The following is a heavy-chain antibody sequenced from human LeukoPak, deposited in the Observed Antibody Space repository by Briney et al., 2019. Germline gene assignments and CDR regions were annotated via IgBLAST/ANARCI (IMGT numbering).Heavy chain of an antibody. CDR1: GFTFSSYS. CDR3: ASNYYDSSGYPRGLYY. Sequence: GGSLRLSCAASGFTFSSYSMNWVRQAPGKGLEWVSSISSSSSYIYYADTVKGRFTISRDNAKNSLYLQMNSLRAEDTAVYYCASNYYDSSGYPRGLYYWGQRTLVTVSS. J-gene: IGHJ4*02. CDR2: ISSSSSYI. V-gene: IGHV3-21*01. D-gene: IGHD3-22*01.